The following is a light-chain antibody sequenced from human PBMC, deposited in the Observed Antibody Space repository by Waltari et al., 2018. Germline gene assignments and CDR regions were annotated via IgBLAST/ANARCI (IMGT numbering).Light chain of an antibody. CDR1: QSIRSY. V-gene: IGKV1-39*01. J-gene: IGKJ2*01. CDR2: AAS. CDR3: QQSYSTPQMYT. Sequence: DIQMTQSPSSLSASVGDRVTITCRASQSIRSYLNWYQQKPGKAPKLLIYAASSLQSGVPSRFSGSGSGTDFTLTISSLQPEDFATYYCQQSYSTPQMYTFGQGTKLEIK.